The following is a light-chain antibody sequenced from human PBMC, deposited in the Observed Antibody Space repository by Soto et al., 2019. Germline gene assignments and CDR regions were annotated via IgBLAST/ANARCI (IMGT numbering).Light chain of an antibody. CDR2: DVS. CDR3: SSYTSSVYV. V-gene: IGLV2-14*01. CDR1: SCDVGGYNY. J-gene: IGLJ1*01. Sequence: QSALTQPASVSGSPGQSITISCTGTSCDVGGYNYVSWYQQHPGKAPKLMIYDVSNRPSGVSNRFSGSKSGNTASLTISGLQAEDEADYYCSSYTSSVYVFGTGTKLTVL.